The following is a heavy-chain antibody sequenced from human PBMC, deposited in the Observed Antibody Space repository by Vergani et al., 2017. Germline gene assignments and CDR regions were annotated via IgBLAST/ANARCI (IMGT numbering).Heavy chain of an antibody. CDR2: ISGSGGST. CDR3: AKDRRDTAMVSHYYYYYYMDV. V-gene: IGHV3-23*01. J-gene: IGHJ6*03. Sequence: EVQLLESGGGSVQPGESLRLSCVASGFRFREHGMNWVRQAPGKGLEWVSGISGSGGSTYYADSVKGRFTISRDNSKKTLYLQMNSLRAEDTAVYYFAKDRRDTAMVSHYYYYYYMDVWGKGTTVTVSS. CDR1: GFRFREHG. D-gene: IGHD5-18*01.